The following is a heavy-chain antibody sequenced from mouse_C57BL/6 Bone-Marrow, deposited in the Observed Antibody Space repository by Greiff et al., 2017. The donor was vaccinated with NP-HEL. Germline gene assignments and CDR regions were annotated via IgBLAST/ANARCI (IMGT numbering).Heavy chain of an antibody. CDR1: GFTFSSYG. D-gene: IGHD1-1*02. CDR3: ARLGVMGYFDY. V-gene: IGHV5-6*01. J-gene: IGHJ2*01. Sequence: EVQLQESGGDLVKPGGSLKLSCAASGFTFSSYGMSWVRQTPDKRLEWVATISSGGSYTYYPDSVKGRFTISRDNAKNTLYLHMSSLKSEDTAMYYYARLGVMGYFDYWGQGTTLTVSS. CDR2: ISSGGSYT.